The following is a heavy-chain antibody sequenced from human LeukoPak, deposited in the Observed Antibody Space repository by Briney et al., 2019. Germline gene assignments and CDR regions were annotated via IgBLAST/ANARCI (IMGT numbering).Heavy chain of an antibody. V-gene: IGHV4-59*01. J-gene: IGHJ4*02. Sequence: SETLSVTCTVSGGSISSDCWSWIRQPPGKGLEWIGYIYYSGSTNYNPSLKSRVTISVDTSKNQFSLKLSSVTAADTAVYYCAREGGPYRPLDYSGQGTLVTVSS. CDR3: AREGGPYRPLDY. CDR2: IYYSGST. CDR1: GGSISSDC.